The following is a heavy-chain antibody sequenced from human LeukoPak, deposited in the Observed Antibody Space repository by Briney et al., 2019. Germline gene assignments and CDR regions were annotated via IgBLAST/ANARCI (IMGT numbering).Heavy chain of an antibody. V-gene: IGHV1-2*02. Sequence: GASVKVSCKASGYTFTGYYMHWVRQAPGQGLEWMGWINPNSGGTNYAQKFQGRVTMTRDMSTSTVYMELSSLRSEDTAVYYCARVAAEVVGVPGAIGFGWLRRDYYYMDVWGKGTTVIVSS. CDR1: GYTFTGYY. CDR3: ARVAAEVVGVPGAIGFGWLRRDYYYMDV. D-gene: IGHD2-2*02. J-gene: IGHJ6*03. CDR2: INPNSGGT.